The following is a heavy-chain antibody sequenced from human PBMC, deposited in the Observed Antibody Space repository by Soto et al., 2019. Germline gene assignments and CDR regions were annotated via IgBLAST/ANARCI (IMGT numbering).Heavy chain of an antibody. D-gene: IGHD2-15*01. CDR1: GGSISSGGYY. J-gene: IGHJ6*03. CDR3: ARGVVAATRFTHYMDV. Sequence: QVQLQESGPGLVKPSQTLSLTCTVSGGSISSGGYYWSWIRQHPGKGLEWIGYIYYSGSTYYNPSLQSRVTISVDTSKNQFSLKLSSVTAADTAVYYCARGVVAATRFTHYMDVWGKGTTVTVSS. CDR2: IYYSGST. V-gene: IGHV4-31*03.